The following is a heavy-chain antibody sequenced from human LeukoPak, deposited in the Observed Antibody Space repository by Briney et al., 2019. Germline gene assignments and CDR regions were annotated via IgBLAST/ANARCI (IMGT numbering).Heavy chain of an antibody. Sequence: GGSLRLSCAASGFTFSDYYMSWIRQAPGKGLEWVSYISSSGSTIYYADSVKGRFTISRDNSKNTLYLQMNSLRGEDTAVYYCAKDQRGSWYYFDYWGQGTLVTVSS. CDR1: GFTFSDYY. CDR2: ISSSGSTI. CDR3: AKDQRGSWYYFDY. J-gene: IGHJ4*02. D-gene: IGHD6-13*01. V-gene: IGHV3-11*01.